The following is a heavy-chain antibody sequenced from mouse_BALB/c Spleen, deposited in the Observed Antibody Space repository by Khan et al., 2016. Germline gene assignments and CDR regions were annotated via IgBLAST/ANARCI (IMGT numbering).Heavy chain of an antibody. CDR1: GYSITSDYA. Sequence: EVQLQESGPGLVKPSQSLSLTCTVTGYSITSDYAWNWIRQFPGNKLEWMGYISFSGSTSYNPSLKSRISITRDTSKNQFFLQLNSGTTEDTATYYCARGGSSYEGAMDFGGQGTSVTVSA. D-gene: IGHD1-1*01. V-gene: IGHV3-2*02. CDR2: ISFSGST. J-gene: IGHJ4*01. CDR3: ARGGSSYEGAMDF.